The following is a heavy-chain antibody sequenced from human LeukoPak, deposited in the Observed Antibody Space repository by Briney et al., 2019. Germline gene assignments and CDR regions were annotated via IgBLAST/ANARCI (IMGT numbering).Heavy chain of an antibody. Sequence: GASVKVSCKSSGYTYSDYYIHWVRQAPGQGLEWMGRIKSDDTTYAPNFQGRVAMIKDTSISTAYMELSSLRTNDTAVYYCATYSATGYVFDYFDFWGQGTQVIVSS. CDR3: ATYSATGYVFDYFDF. D-gene: IGHD5-12*01. V-gene: IGHV1-2*02. J-gene: IGHJ4*02. CDR1: GYTYSDYY. CDR2: IKSDDT.